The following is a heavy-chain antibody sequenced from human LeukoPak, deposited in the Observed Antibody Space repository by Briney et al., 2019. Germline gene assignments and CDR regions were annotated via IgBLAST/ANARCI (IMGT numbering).Heavy chain of an antibody. CDR2: IYPGDSDT. CDR1: GYSFTSYW. D-gene: IGHD2-2*01. V-gene: IGHV5-51*01. J-gene: IGHJ4*02. CDR3: ARSGAKRGIVVVRKRDPNYFDY. Sequence: GESLKISCKGSGYSFTSYWIGWVRQMPGKGLEWMGIIYPGDSDTRYSPSFQGQVTISADKSISTAYLQWSSLKASDTAMYYCARSGAKRGIVVVRKRDPNYFDYWGQGTLVTVSS.